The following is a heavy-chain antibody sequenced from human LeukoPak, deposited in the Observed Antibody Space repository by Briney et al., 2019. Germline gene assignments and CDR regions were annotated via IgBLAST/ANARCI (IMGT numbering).Heavy chain of an antibody. D-gene: IGHD3-3*01. V-gene: IGHV3-11*01. Sequence: GGSLRLSCAASGFTFSDYYMSWIRXAPXXXLEWVSYISSSGSTIYYADSVKGRFTVSRDNAKNSLYLQMNSLRAEDTAVYYCARSNRILDVWGQGTTVTVSS. CDR1: GFTFSDYY. J-gene: IGHJ6*02. CDR3: ARSNRILDV. CDR2: ISSSGSTI.